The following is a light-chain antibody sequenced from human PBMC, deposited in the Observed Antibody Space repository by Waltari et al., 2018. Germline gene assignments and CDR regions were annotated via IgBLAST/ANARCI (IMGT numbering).Light chain of an antibody. V-gene: IGKV1-39*01. Sequence: DIQMTQSPSSLSASVGDRVTITCRASQSISSYLNRYQQKPGKATKLLIYAASSLQSGVPSMFSCSGSGTDFTLTISSLQPEDFATYYCQQSYSTPPETFGQGTKLEIK. J-gene: IGKJ2*01. CDR3: QQSYSTPPET. CDR1: QSISSY. CDR2: AAS.